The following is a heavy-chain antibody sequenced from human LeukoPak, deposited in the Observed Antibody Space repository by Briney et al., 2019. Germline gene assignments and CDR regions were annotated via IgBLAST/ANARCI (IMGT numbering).Heavy chain of an antibody. CDR1: GYTFTGYY. CDR3: ARVLGYSSSWYHYFDY. D-gene: IGHD6-13*01. CDR2: INPNGGGT. V-gene: IGHV1-2*06. Sequence: ASVKVSCKASGYTFTGYYMHWVRQAPGQGLEWMGRINPNGGGTNYAQKFEGRVTMTRDTSISTDYMELSRLRSDDTAVYYCARVLGYSSSWYHYFDYWGQGTLVTVSS. J-gene: IGHJ4*02.